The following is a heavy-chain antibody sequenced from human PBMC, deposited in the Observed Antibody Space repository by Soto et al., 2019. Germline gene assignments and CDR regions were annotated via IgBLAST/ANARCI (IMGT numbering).Heavy chain of an antibody. CDR2: INPNSGGT. CDR3: ARRSIAAAGTLDV. D-gene: IGHD6-13*01. J-gene: IGHJ6*02. CDR1: GVSINSNY. V-gene: IGHV1-2*04. Sequence: SDAGGVSINSNYRQWVRQDPGQGLEWMGWINPNSGGTNYAQKFQGWVTMTRDTSISTAYMELSRLRSDDTAVYYCARRSIAAAGTLDVWGQGTTVLVSS.